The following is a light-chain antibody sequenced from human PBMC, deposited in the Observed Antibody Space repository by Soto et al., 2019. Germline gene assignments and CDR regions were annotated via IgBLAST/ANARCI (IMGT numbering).Light chain of an antibody. V-gene: IGKV3-15*01. CDR1: QSVGTK. CDR3: QQRSNWPPLT. J-gene: IGKJ4*01. CDR2: GAS. Sequence: IVMTQSPATLSVSPGERANLSCRASQSVGTKLAWYQQTPGQAPRLLIYGASNRATGVPARISGSVSGTEFTLTIASLQSEDFAVYYCQQRSNWPPLTFGGGTKVDIK.